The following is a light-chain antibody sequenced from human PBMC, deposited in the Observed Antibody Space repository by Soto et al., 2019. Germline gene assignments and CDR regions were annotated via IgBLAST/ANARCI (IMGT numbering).Light chain of an antibody. CDR3: QQYVSSPRT. J-gene: IGKJ1*01. Sequence: EIGLTQSPGTLSLSPGERATLSCRASQSVSSSYLAWYQQKPGQAPRLLVYGASSRATGIPDRFSGSGSGTDFTLTISRLEPEDFALYYCQQYVSSPRTFGQGTKVDIK. CDR1: QSVSSSY. CDR2: GAS. V-gene: IGKV3-20*01.